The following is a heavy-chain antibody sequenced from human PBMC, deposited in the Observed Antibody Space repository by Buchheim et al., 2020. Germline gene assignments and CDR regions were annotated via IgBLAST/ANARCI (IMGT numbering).Heavy chain of an antibody. V-gene: IGHV3-33*06. CDR2: IWYDGNNK. D-gene: IGHD6-6*01. Sequence: QVQLVESGGGVVQPGRSLRLSCAASGFTFSSHGMFWVRQAPGKGLEWLALIWYDGNNKYYADSVKGRFTISRDNSKNTLYLQMNSLRADDTAVYYCAKGQFVRKGYFDYWGQGAL. CDR3: AKGQFVRKGYFDY. CDR1: GFTFSSHG. J-gene: IGHJ4*02.